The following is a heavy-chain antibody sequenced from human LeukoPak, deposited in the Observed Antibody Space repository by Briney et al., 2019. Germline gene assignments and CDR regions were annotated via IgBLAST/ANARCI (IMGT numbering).Heavy chain of an antibody. D-gene: IGHD1-1*01. CDR2: IAEDGSNE. Sequence: GGSLRLSCAASGFTFSSYGMHCVRQAPGNGLEWVAFIAEDGSNEKYTDSVKGRFTISRDNSNNTLYLRMNSLRAEDTGVYYCAKDRETTPSGTFDYWGQGTLVTVSS. CDR1: GFTFSSYG. J-gene: IGHJ4*02. V-gene: IGHV3-30*18. CDR3: AKDRETTPSGTFDY.